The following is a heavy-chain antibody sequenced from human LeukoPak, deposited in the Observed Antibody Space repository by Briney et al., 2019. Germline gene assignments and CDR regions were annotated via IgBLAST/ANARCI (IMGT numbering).Heavy chain of an antibody. Sequence: SETLSLTCTVSGNSISSGDNYWSWIRQPAGKGLEWIGRIYTSGNTNYNPSLKSRVTISGDTSKNQFSLRLSSVTAADTAVYYCARAPYSYDINGWVPFDYWGQGTLVTVSS. J-gene: IGHJ4*02. CDR1: GNSISSGDNY. V-gene: IGHV4-61*02. CDR2: IYTSGNT. CDR3: ARAPYSYDINGWVPFDY. D-gene: IGHD3-22*01.